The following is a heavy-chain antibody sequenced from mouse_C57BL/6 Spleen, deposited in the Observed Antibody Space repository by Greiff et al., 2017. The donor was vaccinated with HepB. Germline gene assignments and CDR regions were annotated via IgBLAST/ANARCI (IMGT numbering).Heavy chain of an antibody. CDR1: GYTFTSYW. D-gene: IGHD2-2*01. CDR3: AIYGYDEPHWYFDV. Sequence: QVQLQQPGAELVKPGASVKLSCKASGYTFTSYWMYWVKQSPEQSLEWIAMIHPNSGSTNYNEKFKSKATLTVDNTSSTAYMQLSSLTSEDTAVYNSAIYGYDEPHWYFDVWGKGTTVTVSS. J-gene: IGHJ1*03. V-gene: IGHV1-64*01. CDR2: IHPNSGST.